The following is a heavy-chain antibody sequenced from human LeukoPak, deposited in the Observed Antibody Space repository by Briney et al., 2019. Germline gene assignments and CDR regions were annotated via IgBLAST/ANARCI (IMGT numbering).Heavy chain of an antibody. Sequence: GGSLRLSCAASGFTFSSYWMSWVRQAPGKGLEWVANIKQDGSEKYYVDSVKGRFTISRDNAKNSLYLQMNSLRAEDTAVYYCASWLRYQLSYAHFDYWGQGTLVTVSS. V-gene: IGHV3-7*01. CDR2: IKQDGSEK. J-gene: IGHJ4*02. CDR3: ASWLRYQLSYAHFDY. CDR1: GFTFSSYW. D-gene: IGHD2-2*01.